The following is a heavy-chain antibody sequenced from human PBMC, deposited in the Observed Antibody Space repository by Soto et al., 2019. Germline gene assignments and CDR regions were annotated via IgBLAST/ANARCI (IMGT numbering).Heavy chain of an antibody. V-gene: IGHV1-18*01. CDR2: ISAYNGNT. J-gene: IGHJ4*02. CDR1: GYTFTSYG. Sequence: ASVKVSCKASGYTFTSYGISWVRQAPGQGLEWMGWISAYNGNTNYAQKLQGRVTMTTDTSTSTAYMELRSLRSDDTAVYYCARDTHDRYCSGGSCYSDYWGQGTLVTVSS. D-gene: IGHD2-15*01. CDR3: ARDTHDRYCSGGSCYSDY.